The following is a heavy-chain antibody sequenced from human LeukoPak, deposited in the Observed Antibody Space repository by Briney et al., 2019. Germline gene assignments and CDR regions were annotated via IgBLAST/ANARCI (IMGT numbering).Heavy chain of an antibody. CDR2: INPFSGAT. CDR3: ATSTVTHTRDP. V-gene: IGHV1-2*02. CDR1: GYTFTDFC. J-gene: IGHJ5*02. D-gene: IGHD1-1*01. Sequence: ASVRVSCKASGYTFTDFCLNWVRQAPGQGLEWMAWINPFSGATSYAEKFQGRVTMTWDTSISTAYMELLGLRSDDTAVYYCATSTVTHTRDPWGQGTLVTVSS.